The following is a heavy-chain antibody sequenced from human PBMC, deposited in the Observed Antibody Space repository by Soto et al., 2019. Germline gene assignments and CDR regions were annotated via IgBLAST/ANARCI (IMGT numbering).Heavy chain of an antibody. CDR3: ASGDLLSWAY. CDR1: GYTFTGYY. V-gene: IGHV1-2*04. Sequence: QVQLVQSGAEVKKPGASVKVSCKASGYTFTGYYMHWLRQAPGQGLEWMGWINPNSGGTNYAQKIQGCVTMTRDTSISTAYMEQSRLRSDDTAVYYCASGDLLSWAYWGQGTLVTVSS. D-gene: IGHD1-26*01. J-gene: IGHJ4*02. CDR2: INPNSGGT.